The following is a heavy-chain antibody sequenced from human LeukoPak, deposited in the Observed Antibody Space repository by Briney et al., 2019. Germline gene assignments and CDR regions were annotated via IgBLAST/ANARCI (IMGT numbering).Heavy chain of an antibody. D-gene: IGHD6-19*01. CDR3: ARAYSSGWYPGWFDP. J-gene: IGHJ5*02. V-gene: IGHV4-59*01. CDR1: GGSISSYY. Sequence: SETLSLTCTVSGGSISSYYWSLIRQPPGKGLEWIGYIYYSGSTNYNPSLKSRVTISVDTSKNQFSLKLSSVTAADTAVYYCARAYSSGWYPGWFDPWGQGTLVTVSS. CDR2: IYYSGST.